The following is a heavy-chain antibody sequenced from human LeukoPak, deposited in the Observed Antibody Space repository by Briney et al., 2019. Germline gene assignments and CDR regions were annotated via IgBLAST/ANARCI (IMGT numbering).Heavy chain of an antibody. D-gene: IGHD1-26*01. CDR1: GFTFDDYA. CDR3: AKGSGTYQGPFDY. CDR2: ISSNGDST. V-gene: IGHV3-9*01. Sequence: GGSLRLSCAASGFTFDDYAMHWVRQVPGKGLQWVSSISSNGDSTGYADSVKGRFTISRDNAKNSLYLQMHSLRSEDKALYYCAKGSGTYQGPFDYWGQGTLVTVSS. J-gene: IGHJ4*02.